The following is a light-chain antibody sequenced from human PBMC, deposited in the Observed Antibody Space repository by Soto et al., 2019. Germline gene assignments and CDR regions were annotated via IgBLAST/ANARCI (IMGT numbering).Light chain of an antibody. V-gene: IGKV3D-15*01. CDR3: QQYNNWPPLT. J-gene: IGKJ4*01. CDR2: GAS. Sequence: EIVMTQSPATLSVSPGERATLSCRASQSVSSNLAWYQQKPGQAPRLLIHGASIRATGIPARFSGSGSGTEFTLTISSLQSEDCAVYYCQQYNNWPPLTFGGGTKVEIK. CDR1: QSVSSN.